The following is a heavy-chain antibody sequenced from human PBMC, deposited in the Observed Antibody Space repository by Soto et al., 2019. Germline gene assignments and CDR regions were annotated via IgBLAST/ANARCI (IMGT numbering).Heavy chain of an antibody. J-gene: IGHJ6*02. D-gene: IGHD3-16*01. CDR1: GFTFSDFY. CDR3: ARTFPITMDV. CDR2: ISSSGSII. Sequence: GGSLRLSCAAFGFTFSDFYMSWIRQAPGKGLEWVSDISSSGSIIYYADSVKGRFTISRDNAKNSLYLQMNSLRAVDTAVYYCARTFPITMDVWGQGTTVTVSS. V-gene: IGHV3-11*04.